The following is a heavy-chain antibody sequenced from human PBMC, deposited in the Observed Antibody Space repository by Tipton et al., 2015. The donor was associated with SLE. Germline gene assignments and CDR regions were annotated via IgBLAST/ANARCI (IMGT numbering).Heavy chain of an antibody. CDR2: ISSSSSYT. J-gene: IGHJ6*03. Sequence: GSLRLSCAASGFTFSDYYMSWIRQAPGKGLEWVSYISSSSSYTNYADSVKGRFTISRDNAKNSLYLQMNSLRAEDTAVYYCARGITLFGVLNFYYMDVWGNGTTVTVSS. CDR1: GFTFSDYY. CDR3: ARGITLFGVLNFYYMDV. V-gene: IGHV3-11*06. D-gene: IGHD3-3*01.